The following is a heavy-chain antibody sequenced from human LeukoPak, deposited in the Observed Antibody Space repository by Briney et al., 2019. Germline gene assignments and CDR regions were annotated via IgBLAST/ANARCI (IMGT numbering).Heavy chain of an antibody. CDR3: ARGRVSAYSGSYGY. CDR2: ISSSSSYT. D-gene: IGHD1-26*01. J-gene: IGHJ4*02. CDR1: GFTFSDYY. V-gene: IGHV3-11*06. Sequence: PGGSLRVSCAASGFTFSDYYMSWIRQAPGKGLEWVSYISSSSSYTNYADSVKGRFTISRDNAKNSLYLQMNSLRAEDTAVYYCARGRVSAYSGSYGYWGQGTRVTASS.